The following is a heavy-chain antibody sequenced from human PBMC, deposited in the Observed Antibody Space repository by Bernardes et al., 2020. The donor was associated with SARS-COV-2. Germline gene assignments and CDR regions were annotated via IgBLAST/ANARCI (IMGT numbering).Heavy chain of an antibody. D-gene: IGHD5-12*01. CDR1: GYSFTSKA. V-gene: IGHV1-3*01. J-gene: IGHJ4*02. CDR2: INPGDSYT. Sequence: ASVKVSCKASGYSFTSKAIHWVRQVPGQRLEWMGWINPGDSYTRYSQTFQGRVTFTSDTSADTIYMDLSSLISEDTAMYYCAKDQGSTYDLLLDSWGQGTLVTVSS. CDR3: AKDQGSTYDLLLDS.